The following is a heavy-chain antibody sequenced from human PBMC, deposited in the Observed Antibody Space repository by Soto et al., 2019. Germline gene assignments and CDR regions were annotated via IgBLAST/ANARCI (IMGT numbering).Heavy chain of an antibody. CDR1: GGSVSSGSYY. V-gene: IGHV4-61*01. CDR2: IYNTGST. Sequence: SETLSLTCSVSGGSVSSGSYYWSWIRQPPGKGLEWIGYIYNTGSTNYNPSLKSRATMSVDTSKNQFSLKLTSVTAADTAVYYCARGGGVTATFDYWGRGTLVTVSS. CDR3: ARGGGVTATFDY. D-gene: IGHD5-18*01. J-gene: IGHJ4*02.